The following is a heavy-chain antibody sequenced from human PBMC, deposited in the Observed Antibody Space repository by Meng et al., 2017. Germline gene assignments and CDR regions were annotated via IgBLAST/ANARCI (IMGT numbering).Heavy chain of an antibody. Sequence: GESLKISWKVSGYTLTELSMHWGRQAPGKGLEWMGGFDPEDDETVYAQKFQGRVTMTEDTSIDTAYMELDSLRSEDTAVYYCATMWRLVGATGGDIPYYFDYWGQGTVVTVSS. CDR2: FDPEDDET. J-gene: IGHJ4*02. D-gene: IGHD1-26*01. CDR1: GYTLTELS. V-gene: IGHV1-24*01. CDR3: ATMWRLVGATGGDIPYYFDY.